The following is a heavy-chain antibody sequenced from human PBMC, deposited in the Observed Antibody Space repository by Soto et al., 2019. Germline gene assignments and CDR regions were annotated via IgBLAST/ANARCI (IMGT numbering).Heavy chain of an antibody. J-gene: IGHJ6*02. Sequence: PSETLSLTCTVSGGSISSYYWSWIRQPPGKGLEWTGYIYYSGSTNYNPSLKSRVTISVDTSKNQFSLKLSSVTAADTAVYYCARSGIYDFWSGYYNPDYYYYGMDVWGQGTTVTVSS. CDR2: IYYSGST. D-gene: IGHD3-3*01. CDR1: GGSISSYY. V-gene: IGHV4-59*01. CDR3: ARSGIYDFWSGYYNPDYYYYGMDV.